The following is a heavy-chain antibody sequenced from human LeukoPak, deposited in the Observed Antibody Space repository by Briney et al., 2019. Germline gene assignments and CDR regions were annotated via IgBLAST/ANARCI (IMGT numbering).Heavy chain of an antibody. CDR3: ARTTYYDSSGYTTDYYYYMDV. V-gene: IGHV3-21*01. CDR2: ISSSTIYI. D-gene: IGHD3-22*01. CDR1: GFAFYSYM. Sequence: GGSLRLSCAASGFAFYSYMMNWVRQAPGKGLEWVSSISSSTIYIYYADSVKGRFTISRDNAKNSLHLQMNSLRAEDTAVYYCARTTYYDSSGYTTDYYYYMDVWGKGTTVTVSS. J-gene: IGHJ6*03.